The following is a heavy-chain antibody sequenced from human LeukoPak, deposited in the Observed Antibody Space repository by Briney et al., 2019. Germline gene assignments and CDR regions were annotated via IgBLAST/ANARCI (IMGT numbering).Heavy chain of an antibody. J-gene: IGHJ4*02. CDR3: ASLGLLWFGESGDY. Sequence: SETLSLTCVVSGYSISSGYYWGWIRQPPGKGLEWIGSIYHSGSTYYNPFLKSRVTISVDTSKNQFSLKLSSVTAADTAVYYCASLGLLWFGESGDYWGQGTLVTVSS. CDR1: GYSISSGYY. CDR2: IYHSGST. D-gene: IGHD3-10*01. V-gene: IGHV4-38-2*01.